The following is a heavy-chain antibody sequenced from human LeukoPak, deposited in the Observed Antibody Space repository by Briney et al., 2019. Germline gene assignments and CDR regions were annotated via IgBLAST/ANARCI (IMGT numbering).Heavy chain of an antibody. CDR2: ISSSSSYI. Sequence: GGSLRLSCAASGFTFSSYNMNWVRQAPGKGLEWVSSISSSSSYIYYADSLKGQFTISRDNAKNSLYLQMNSLRAEATAVYYCARDGRMATTDTEQFDYWGQGTLVTVSS. CDR3: ARDGRMATTDTEQFDY. CDR1: GFTFSSYN. D-gene: IGHD5-24*01. J-gene: IGHJ4*02. V-gene: IGHV3-21*01.